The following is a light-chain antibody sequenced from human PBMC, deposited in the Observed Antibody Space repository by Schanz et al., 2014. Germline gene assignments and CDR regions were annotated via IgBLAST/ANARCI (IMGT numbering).Light chain of an antibody. CDR1: SSDVGGYNY. V-gene: IGLV2-14*01. Sequence: QSALTQPRSVSGSPGQSITMSCTGTSSDVGGYNYVSWYQQHPGKAPKVMIYDVSNRPSGVSNRFSGSKSGNTASLTISGLQAEDEADYYCTTYTNTVVFGGGTKLTVL. CDR3: TTYTNTVV. J-gene: IGLJ2*01. CDR2: DVS.